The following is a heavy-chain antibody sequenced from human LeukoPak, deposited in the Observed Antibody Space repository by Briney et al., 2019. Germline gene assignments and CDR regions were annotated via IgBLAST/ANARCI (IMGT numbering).Heavy chain of an antibody. CDR1: GGSISSYY. J-gene: IGHJ3*02. V-gene: IGHV4-59*01. Sequence: PSETLSLTCTVSGGSISSYYWSWIRQPPGKGLQWSGYIYYSGSTNYSPSLKSRVTISVDTSKNQVSLKLSSVTAADTAVYYCARVFDAFDIWGQGTMVTVSS. CDR3: ARVFDAFDI. CDR2: IYYSGST.